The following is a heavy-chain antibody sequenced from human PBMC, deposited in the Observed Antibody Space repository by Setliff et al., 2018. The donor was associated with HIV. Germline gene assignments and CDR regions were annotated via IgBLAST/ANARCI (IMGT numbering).Heavy chain of an antibody. CDR3: ARGKISPRGVVLIDY. V-gene: IGHV4-59*08. J-gene: IGHJ4*02. CDR2: IYYSGST. Sequence: SETLSLTCTVSGVSISSHYWSWVRQPPGKGLEWIGYIYYSGSTNYDPSLKSRVTISADTSKNQFSLKLSSVTAADTAVYYCARGKISPRGVVLIDYWGQGTLVTV. D-gene: IGHD3-22*01. CDR1: GVSISSHY.